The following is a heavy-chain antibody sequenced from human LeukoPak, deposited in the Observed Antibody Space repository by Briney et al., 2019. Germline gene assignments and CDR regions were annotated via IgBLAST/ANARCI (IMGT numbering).Heavy chain of an antibody. V-gene: IGHV3-30*04. J-gene: IGHJ6*02. D-gene: IGHD2-2*01. CDR3: ARDGKYCSRTSCYWHVSFGLDGMDV. CDR1: GFTFTSYA. CDR2: MSYDGSNK. Sequence: GGSLRLSCAVSGFTFTSYAMHWVRQAPGKGLEWVAVMSYDGSNKYYADPVKGRFTVSRDNSKNTLFLQMNNLRAEDTAVYYCARDGKYCSRTSCYWHVSFGLDGMDVWGQGTTVTVSS.